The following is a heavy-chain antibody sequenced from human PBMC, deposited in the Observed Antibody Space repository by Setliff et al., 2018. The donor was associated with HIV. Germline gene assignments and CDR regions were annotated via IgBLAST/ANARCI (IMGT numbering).Heavy chain of an antibody. Sequence: ASVKVSCKPSGSTFSTYDINWVRQATGQGLEWMGWMNPNSGNTGYAQKFQGRVTMTRNTSISTAYKELSSLRSDDTAVYYCASSWSRIRYYGMDVWGQGTTVTVSS. CDR1: GSTFSTYD. CDR3: ASSWSRIRYYGMDV. D-gene: IGHD6-13*01. CDR2: MNPNSGNT. V-gene: IGHV1-8*01. J-gene: IGHJ6*02.